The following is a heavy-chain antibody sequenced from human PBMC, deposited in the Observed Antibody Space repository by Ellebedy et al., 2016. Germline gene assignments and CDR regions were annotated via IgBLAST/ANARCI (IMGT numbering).Heavy chain of an antibody. CDR3: AADRGIRGSPDY. Sequence: SETLSLXCAVYGVSYSGYYWTSIRQTPGKGLEYIGQINHNERVTYNPSFKSRVIISLDKPNKQFSLRLTSVTAADTALYYCAADRGIRGSPDYWGQGTLVTVSS. J-gene: IGHJ4*02. D-gene: IGHD3-16*01. CDR2: INHNERV. V-gene: IGHV4-34*01. CDR1: GVSYSGYY.